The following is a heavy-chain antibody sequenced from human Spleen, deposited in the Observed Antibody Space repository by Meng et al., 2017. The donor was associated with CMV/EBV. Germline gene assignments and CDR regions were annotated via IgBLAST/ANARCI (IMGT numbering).Heavy chain of an antibody. V-gene: IGHV4-30-4*08. CDR1: GGSISSGDYY. CDR3: AARGDDSRGAFDY. Sequence: QRRLQRPGPGLVKPSQTLSLTCTGSGGSISSGDYYWSWIRQPPGKGLEWIGYIYYSGSTYYNPSLKSRVTISVDTSKNQFSLKLSSVTAADTAVYYCAARGDDSRGAFDYWGQGTLVTVSS. CDR2: IYYSGST. J-gene: IGHJ4*02. D-gene: IGHD3-3*01.